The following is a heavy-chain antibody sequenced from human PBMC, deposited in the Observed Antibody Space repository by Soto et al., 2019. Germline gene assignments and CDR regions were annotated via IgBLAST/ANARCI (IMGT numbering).Heavy chain of an antibody. V-gene: IGHV1-69*02. CDR1: GGTFSSYT. D-gene: IGHD6-6*01. J-gene: IGHJ3*02. Sequence: SVKVSCKASGGTFSSYTISWVRQAPGQGLEWMGRIIPILGIANYAQKFQGRVTITADKSTSTAYMELSSLRSEDTAVYYCARAVAAPIEAFDIWGQGTMVTVS. CDR2: IIPILGIA. CDR3: ARAVAAPIEAFDI.